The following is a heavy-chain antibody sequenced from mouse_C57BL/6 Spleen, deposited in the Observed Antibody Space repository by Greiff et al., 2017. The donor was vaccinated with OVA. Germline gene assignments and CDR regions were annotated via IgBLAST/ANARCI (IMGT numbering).Heavy chain of an antibody. D-gene: IGHD2-4*01. CDR1: GYAFSSSW. V-gene: IGHV1-82*01. CDR3: ARFYDYDEAYAMDY. CDR2: LYPGDGDT. J-gene: IGHJ4*01. Sequence: VQLQQSGPELVKPGASVKISCKASGYAFSSSWLNWVKQRPGTGLEWIGRLYPGDGDTNYNGKVKGKATLTADKSSSTAYMQLSSLTSEDSAVYYCARFYDYDEAYAMDYWGQGTSVTVSS.